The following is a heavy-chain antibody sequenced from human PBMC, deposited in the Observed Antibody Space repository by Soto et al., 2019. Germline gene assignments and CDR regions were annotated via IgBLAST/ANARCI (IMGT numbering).Heavy chain of an antibody. CDR3: AKEFLAPTTVVTIHGMDV. D-gene: IGHD4-17*01. V-gene: IGHV3-43*01. CDR2: ISWDGGST. CDR1: GFTFDDYT. Sequence: GGSLRLSCAASGFTFDDYTMHWVRQAPGKGLEWVSLISWDGGSTYYADSVKGRFTISRDNSKNSLYLQMNSLRTEDTALYYCAKEFLAPTTVVTIHGMDVWGQGTTVTVSS. J-gene: IGHJ6*02.